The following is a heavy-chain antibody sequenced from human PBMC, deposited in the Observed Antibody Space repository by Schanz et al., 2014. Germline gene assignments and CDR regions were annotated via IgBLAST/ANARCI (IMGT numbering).Heavy chain of an antibody. J-gene: IGHJ5*02. Sequence: EVQLVESGGGLVQPGGSLRLSCAASGFTFSSYWMHWVRQVPGKGLVWVSRIKSDGSSTSYADSVKGRFTISRDNPKNTLYLQMNSLRAEDTAVYYCARPALWFGDNCFDPWGQGTLVTVSS. CDR2: IKSDGSST. D-gene: IGHD3-10*01. V-gene: IGHV3-74*01. CDR3: ARPALWFGDNCFDP. CDR1: GFTFSSYW.